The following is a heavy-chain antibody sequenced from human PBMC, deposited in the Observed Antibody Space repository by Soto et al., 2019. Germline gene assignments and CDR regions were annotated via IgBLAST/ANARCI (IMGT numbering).Heavy chain of an antibody. D-gene: IGHD6-13*01. CDR1: GFTFSNFA. J-gene: IGHJ4*02. CDR2: ISPSGGGT. Sequence: PGGSLRLSCAASGFTFSNFAMILVRQAPGKGLEWVSGISPSGGGTQYADSVKGRFTISRENSKNTLNLQMNSVRAEDTAVYYCAKLAYSSTECWGEGTLVTVSS. CDR3: AKLAYSSTEC. V-gene: IGHV3-23*01.